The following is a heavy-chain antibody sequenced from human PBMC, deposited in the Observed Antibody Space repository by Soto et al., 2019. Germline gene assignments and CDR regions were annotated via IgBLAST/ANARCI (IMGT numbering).Heavy chain of an antibody. CDR2: IIPIFGTA. CDR1: GGTFSSYS. CDR3: ARDGGGSYYFDY. J-gene: IGHJ4*02. D-gene: IGHD1-26*01. V-gene: IGHV1-69*13. Sequence: ASVNVSCKSSGGTFSSYSISWGRQAPGQGLECMGGIIPIFGTANYAQKFQGRVTITADESTSTAYMELSSLRSEDTAVYYCARDGGGSYYFDYWGQGTLVTVSS.